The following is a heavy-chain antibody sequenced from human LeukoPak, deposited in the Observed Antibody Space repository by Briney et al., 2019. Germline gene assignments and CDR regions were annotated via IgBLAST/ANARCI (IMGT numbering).Heavy chain of an antibody. CDR2: IYTSGST. CDR3: ARGPNDFWSGYYTPYFDY. V-gene: IGHV4-61*02. J-gene: IGHJ4*02. D-gene: IGHD3-3*01. CDR1: GGSISSGSYY. Sequence: SETLSLTCTVSGGSISSGSYYWSWIRQPAGKGLKWIGRIYTSGSTNYNPSLKSRVTISVDTSKNQFSLKLSSVTAADTAVYYCARGPNDFWSGYYTPYFDYWGQGTLVTVSS.